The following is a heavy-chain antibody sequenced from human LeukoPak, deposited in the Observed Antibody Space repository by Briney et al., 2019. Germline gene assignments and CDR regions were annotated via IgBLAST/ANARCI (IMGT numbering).Heavy chain of an antibody. V-gene: IGHV4-59*01. J-gene: IGHJ4*01. Sequence: KPSETLSLTCTVSGGSISSYYWSWIRQPPGKGLEWIGYIYYSGSTNYNPSLKSRVAISVDTSKNQFSLKLNSVTAADTAVYYCARETSVAGFDNWGQGTLVTVSS. CDR2: IYYSGST. CDR1: GGSISSYY. D-gene: IGHD6-19*01. CDR3: ARETSVAGFDN.